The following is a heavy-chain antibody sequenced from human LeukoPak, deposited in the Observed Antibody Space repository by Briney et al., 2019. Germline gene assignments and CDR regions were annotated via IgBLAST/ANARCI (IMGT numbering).Heavy chain of an antibody. CDR3: ARRGFGLPCDY. Sequence: ASVKVSCKASGYTFTDSFIHWVRQATGQGLEWMGWMNPNSGNTGYAQKFQGRVTMTRNTSISTVYMELSSLRSEDTAVYYCARRGFGLPCDYWGQGTLVTVSS. CDR1: GYTFTDSF. J-gene: IGHJ4*02. V-gene: IGHV1-8*02. CDR2: MNPNSGNT. D-gene: IGHD3/OR15-3a*01.